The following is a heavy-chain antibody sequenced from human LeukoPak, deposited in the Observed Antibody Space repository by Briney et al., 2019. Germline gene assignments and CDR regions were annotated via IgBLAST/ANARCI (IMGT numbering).Heavy chain of an antibody. Sequence: GGSLRLSCSASRFTFSSYTMNWVRQAPGKGLEWVSSIDPSSTYIYYADSVKGRFTISRDNAQNSLYLQMNGLRAEDTAVYYCTRGSYADYEYWGQGTLVTVSS. V-gene: IGHV3-21*01. D-gene: IGHD4-17*01. J-gene: IGHJ4*02. CDR3: TRGSYADYEY. CDR2: IDPSSTYI. CDR1: RFTFSSYT.